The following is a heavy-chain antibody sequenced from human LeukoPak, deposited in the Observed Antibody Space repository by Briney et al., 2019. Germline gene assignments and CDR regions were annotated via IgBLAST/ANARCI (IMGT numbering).Heavy chain of an antibody. V-gene: IGHV4-59*08. CDR2: IYYSGNT. CDR1: GGSISGDH. J-gene: IGHJ3*02. CDR3: ARRNDFDI. Sequence: KPSETLSLTCTASGGSISGDHWNWIRQPPGKGLEWIGNIYYSGNTNYNPSLKSRVTISVDTSKNQFSLKLSSVTAADTAVYYCARRNDFDIWGQGTMVTVSS.